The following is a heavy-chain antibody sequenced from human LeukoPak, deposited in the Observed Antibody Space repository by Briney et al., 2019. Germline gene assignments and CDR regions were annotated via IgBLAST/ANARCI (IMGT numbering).Heavy chain of an antibody. Sequence: SETLSLTCTVSGGSISSSSYYWGWIRQPPGKGLEWIGSIYYSGSTYYNPSLKSRVTISVDTSKNQFSLKLSSVTAADTAVYYCARGPGGNDYWGQGTLVTVSS. CDR1: GGSISSSSYY. J-gene: IGHJ4*02. V-gene: IGHV4-39*01. CDR2: IYYSGST. D-gene: IGHD3-16*01. CDR3: ARGPGGNDY.